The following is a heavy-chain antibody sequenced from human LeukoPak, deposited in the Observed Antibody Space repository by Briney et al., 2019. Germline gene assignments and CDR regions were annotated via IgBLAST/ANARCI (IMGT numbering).Heavy chain of an antibody. D-gene: IGHD6-19*01. J-gene: IGHJ4*02. CDR1: GGSFSGYY. V-gene: IGHV4-34*01. CDR3: ARGFRYIGFAIAVPGTPYYFDY. Sequence: SETLSLTCAVYGGSFSGYYWSWIRQPPGKGLEWIGEINHSGSTNYNPSLKSRVTISVDTSKNQLSLKLNSVTAADTAVCYCARGFRYIGFAIAVPGTPYYFDYWGQGTLVTVSS. CDR2: INHSGST.